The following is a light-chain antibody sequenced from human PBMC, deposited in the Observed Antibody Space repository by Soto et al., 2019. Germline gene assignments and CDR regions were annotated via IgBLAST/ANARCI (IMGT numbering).Light chain of an antibody. CDR3: QQSYNTTWT. J-gene: IGKJ1*01. CDR2: AAS. CDR1: QGISTY. Sequence: DIQMTQTPSSLSESAGDRVTITCGASQGISTYLNWYQQKPGKAPKLLIYAASSLQSGVPSRFSGSGSETDFTLTISSLQPEDFATYSCQQSYNTTWTFGQGTKVDI. V-gene: IGKV1-39*01.